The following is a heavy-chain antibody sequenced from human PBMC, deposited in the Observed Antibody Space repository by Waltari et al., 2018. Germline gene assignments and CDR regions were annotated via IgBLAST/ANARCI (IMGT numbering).Heavy chain of an antibody. CDR2: IYIGGSG. J-gene: IGHJ4*02. V-gene: IGHV3-66*01. D-gene: IGHD3-10*01. Sequence: EVQLVESGGGLVQPGGSLRLSGAASGLTVSSNFMSWVRQAPGKGLEWVSVIYIGGSGYYADSVKGRFTISRDNSKNTVYLQMNSLRAEDTAVYYCARDTSGTKGAFDYWGQGTLVTVSS. CDR1: GLTVSSNF. CDR3: ARDTSGTKGAFDY.